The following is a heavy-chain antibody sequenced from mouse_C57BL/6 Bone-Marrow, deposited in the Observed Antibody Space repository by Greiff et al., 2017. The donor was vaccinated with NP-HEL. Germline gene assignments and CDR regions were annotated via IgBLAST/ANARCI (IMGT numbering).Heavy chain of an antibody. CDR1: GYTFTSYW. CDR3: ARGVLAGAWFAY. J-gene: IGHJ3*01. V-gene: IGHV1-64*01. Sequence: QVQLKQPGAELVKPGASVKLSCKASGYTFTSYWMHWVKQRPGQGLEWIGMIHPNSGSTNYNEKFKSKATLTVDKSSSTAYMQLSSLTSEDSAVYYCARGVLAGAWFAYWGQGTLVTVSA. D-gene: IGHD2-10*02. CDR2: IHPNSGST.